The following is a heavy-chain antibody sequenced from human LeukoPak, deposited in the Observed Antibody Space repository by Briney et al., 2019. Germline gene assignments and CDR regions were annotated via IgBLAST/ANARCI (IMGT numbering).Heavy chain of an antibody. D-gene: IGHD3-10*01. CDR2: FDPEDGET. V-gene: IGHV1-24*01. Sequence: ASVKVSCKVSGYTVTKLSMHWVRQAPGKGLEWRGGFDPEDGETGYAQKFQGRVTMTEDTSTDTAYMELSSLRSEDTAVYYCATIGYGSGSYYYYGMDVWGQGTTVTASS. CDR3: ATIGYGSGSYYYYGMDV. J-gene: IGHJ6*02. CDR1: GYTVTKLS.